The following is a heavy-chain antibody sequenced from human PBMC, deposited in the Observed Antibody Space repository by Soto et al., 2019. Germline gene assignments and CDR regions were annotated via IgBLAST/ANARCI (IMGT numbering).Heavy chain of an antibody. V-gene: IGHV3-30*18. D-gene: IGHD1-1*01. J-gene: IGHJ4*02. CDR3: AKEGPITNWYFDY. Sequence: QVQLVESGGGVVQPGRSLRLSCAASGFTFSSYGIHWVRQAPGKGLEWVTVISYDGKVAYYADSVKGRFTISRDNSKNTLYLQMNSLRTEDTAMYYCAKEGPITNWYFDYWGQGTLVTVSS. CDR2: ISYDGKVA. CDR1: GFTFSSYG.